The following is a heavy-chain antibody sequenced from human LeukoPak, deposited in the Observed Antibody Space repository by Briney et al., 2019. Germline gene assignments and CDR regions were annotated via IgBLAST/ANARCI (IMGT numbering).Heavy chain of an antibody. CDR3: AKDPRGATRTPPYFDY. CDR1: GFTFSSYG. CDR2: IRYDGSNK. V-gene: IGHV3-30*02. D-gene: IGHD1-26*01. J-gene: IGHJ4*02. Sequence: GGSLRLSCAASGFTFSSYGMHWVRQAPGKGLEWVAFIRYDGSNKYYADSVKGRFTISRDNSKNTLYLQMNSLRAEDTAVYYCAKDPRGATRTPPYFDYWGQGTLVTVSS.